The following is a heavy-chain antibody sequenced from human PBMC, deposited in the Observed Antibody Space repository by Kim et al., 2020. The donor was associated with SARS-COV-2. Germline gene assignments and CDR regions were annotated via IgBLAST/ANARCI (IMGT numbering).Heavy chain of an antibody. V-gene: IGHV4-59*13. Sequence: SETLSLTCTVSGGSMSNDYWTWIRQSPGKRLEWIGDVSHSGTTNYNPSLKSRVTMSIDRSKQQVSLQLTSVTAADTAVYYCARDPGQRVSWLGGTDS. CDR3: ARDPGQRVSWLGGTDS. CDR1: GGSMSNDY. D-gene: IGHD1-26*01. J-gene: IGHJ5*01. CDR2: VSHSGTT.